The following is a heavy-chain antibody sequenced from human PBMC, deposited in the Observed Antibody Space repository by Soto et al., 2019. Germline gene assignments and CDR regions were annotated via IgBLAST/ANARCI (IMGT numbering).Heavy chain of an antibody. CDR2: ISGSGGST. CDR3: AKDPHRYTVTKFFGY. Sequence: PGGSLRLSCAASGFTFSSYAMSWVRQAPGKGLEWVSAISGSGGSTYYADSVKGRFTISRDNSKNTLYLQMNSLRAEDTSVYYCAKDPHRYTVTKFFGYWGQGALVTVSS. V-gene: IGHV3-23*01. D-gene: IGHD4-17*01. J-gene: IGHJ4*02. CDR1: GFTFSSYA.